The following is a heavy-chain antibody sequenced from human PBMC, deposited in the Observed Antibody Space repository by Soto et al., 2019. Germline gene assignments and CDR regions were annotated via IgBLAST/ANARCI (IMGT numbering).Heavy chain of an antibody. J-gene: IGHJ4*02. CDR2: ISYDGSNK. CDR3: ARDGGIAASYFDY. V-gene: IGHV3-30-3*01. CDR1: GFTFSSYA. Sequence: QVQLVESGGGVVQPGRSLRLSCAASGFTFSSYAMHWVRQAPGKGLEWVAVISYDGSNKYYADSVKGRFTISRDNCKNTLYLQMTSLRAEDTAVYYCARDGGIAASYFDYWGQGTMVTVSS. D-gene: IGHD6-13*01.